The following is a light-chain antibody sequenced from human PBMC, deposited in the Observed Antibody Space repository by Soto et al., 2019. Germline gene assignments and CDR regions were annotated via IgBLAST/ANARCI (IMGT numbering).Light chain of an antibody. V-gene: IGLV1-51*01. J-gene: IGLJ2*01. CDR3: ATWDGSLPGEV. Sequence: QSVLTQSPSVSAAAGQPVTISCSGSSSNIGNNYVSWYQQLPGTAPKLLIYDNNKRPSGIPDRFSGSKSGTSGTLDITGLQTGDEADYYCATWDGSLPGEVFGGGTKLTVL. CDR2: DNN. CDR1: SSNIGNNY.